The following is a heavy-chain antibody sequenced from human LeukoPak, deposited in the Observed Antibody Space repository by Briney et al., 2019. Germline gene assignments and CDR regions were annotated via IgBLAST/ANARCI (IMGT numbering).Heavy chain of an antibody. CDR1: GGSISSGGDF. CDR2: IYNNGNA. Sequence: PSETLSLTCTVSGGSISSGGDFWTWIRQLPGKGLEWIGYIYNNGNAYYNPSLKCRITQTGDTSRNQVLLKLRAVDAADKAGYHCGGGIVIPTGNTWGQGTTVTVSS. CDR3: GGGIVIPTGNT. J-gene: IGHJ3*01. D-gene: IGHD2-2*01. V-gene: IGHV4-31*03.